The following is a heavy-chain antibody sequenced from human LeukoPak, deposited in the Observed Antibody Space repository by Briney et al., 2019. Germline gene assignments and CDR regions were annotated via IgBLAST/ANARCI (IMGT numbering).Heavy chain of an antibody. V-gene: IGHV1-18*01. CDR1: GYTFTSYG. CDR3: ARDSELLWFGELFLRTRTEDYYYGMDV. Sequence: ASVKVSCKASGYTFTSYGISWVRKAPGQGLEWMGWISAYNGNTNYSQKLQGRVTMTTDTSTSTAYMELRSLRSDDTAVYYCARDSELLWFGELFLRTRTEDYYYGMDVWGQGTTVTVSS. J-gene: IGHJ6*02. D-gene: IGHD3-10*01. CDR2: ISAYNGNT.